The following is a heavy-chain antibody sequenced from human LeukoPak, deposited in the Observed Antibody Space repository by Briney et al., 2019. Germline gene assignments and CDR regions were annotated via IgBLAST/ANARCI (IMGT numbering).Heavy chain of an antibody. CDR3: AKAHTGAGGGYSYASPFPFDY. CDR2: ISWDGGST. Sequence: GGSLRLSCAASGFTFDDYTMHWVRQAPGKGLEWVSLISWDGGSTYYADSVKGRFTISRDNSKNSLYLQMNSLRTEDTALYYCAKAHTGAGGGYSYASPFPFDYWGQGTLVTVSS. CDR1: GFTFDDYT. D-gene: IGHD5-18*01. J-gene: IGHJ4*02. V-gene: IGHV3-43*01.